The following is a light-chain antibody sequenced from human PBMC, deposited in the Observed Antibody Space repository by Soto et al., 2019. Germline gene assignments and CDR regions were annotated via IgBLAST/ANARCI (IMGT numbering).Light chain of an antibody. CDR2: GNT. J-gene: IGLJ2*01. V-gene: IGLV1-40*01. CDR1: SSNIGAGYD. Sequence: QSVLTQPPSMSGAPGQGVTISCTGSSSNIGAGYDVHRYQQVPGTAPKLLIYGNTKRPSGVPDRFSASKSGTSASLAISGLEADDEADYYCQSYESSLSGWIFGGGTQLTVL. CDR3: QSYESSLSGWI.